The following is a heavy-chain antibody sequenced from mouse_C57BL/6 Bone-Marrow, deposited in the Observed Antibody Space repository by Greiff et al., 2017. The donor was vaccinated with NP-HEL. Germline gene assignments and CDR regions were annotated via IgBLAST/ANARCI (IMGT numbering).Heavy chain of an antibody. CDR3: ARHRGPLAWFAY. J-gene: IGHJ3*01. D-gene: IGHD3-3*01. CDR2: ISGGGGNT. V-gene: IGHV5-9*01. Sequence: EVKVVESGGGLVKPGGSLKLSCAASGFTFSSYTMSWVRQTPEKRLEWVATISGGGGNTYYPDSVKGRFTISRDNAKNTLYLQMSSLRSEDTALYYCARHRGPLAWFAYWGQGTLVTVSA. CDR1: GFTFSSYT.